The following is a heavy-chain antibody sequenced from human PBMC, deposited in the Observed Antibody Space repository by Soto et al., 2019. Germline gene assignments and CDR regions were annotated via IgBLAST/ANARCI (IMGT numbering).Heavy chain of an antibody. Sequence: EVQLVESGGGLVQPGGSVRLSCVGSGFSFSSSWMHWVRQAPGKGLVWVSRISFDGTATTSADAVKGRFIISRDNAKNALFLQMHNLRADDTAMYYCVRDRRLRGHPFDIWGQGTFVSVSS. CDR2: ISFDGTAT. CDR1: GFSFSSSW. CDR3: VRDRRLRGHPFDI. J-gene: IGHJ3*02. D-gene: IGHD2-21*02. V-gene: IGHV3-74*03.